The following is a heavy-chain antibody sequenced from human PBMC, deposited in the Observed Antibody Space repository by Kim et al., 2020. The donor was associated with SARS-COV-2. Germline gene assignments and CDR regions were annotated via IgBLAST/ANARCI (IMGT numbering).Heavy chain of an antibody. J-gene: IGHJ6*02. CDR2: SYYSGST. D-gene: IGHD5-12*01. CDR3: ARAPGGYDIPYYYYYGMDV. V-gene: IGHV4-31*03. CDR1: GGSISSGGYY. Sequence: SEILSLTCTVSGGSISSGGYYWSWIRQHPGKGLEWIGYSYYSGSTYYNPSLKSRVTISVDTSKNQFSLKLSSVTAADTAVYYCARAPGGYDIPYYYYYGMDVWGQGTTVTVSS.